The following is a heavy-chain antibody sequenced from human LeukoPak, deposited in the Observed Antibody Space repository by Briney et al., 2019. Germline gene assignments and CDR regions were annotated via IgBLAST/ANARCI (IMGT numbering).Heavy chain of an antibody. V-gene: IGHV4-31*03. J-gene: IGHJ4*02. D-gene: IGHD3-22*01. Sequence: SQTLSLTCTVSGGSISSGGYYWSWIRQHPGKGLEWIGYIYYSGSTYYNPSLKSRVTISVDTSKNQFSLKLSSVTAADTAVYYCARVGSRYYDSSGYFDYWGQGTLVTVSS. CDR3: ARVGSRYYDSSGYFDY. CDR2: IYYSGST. CDR1: GGSISSGGYY.